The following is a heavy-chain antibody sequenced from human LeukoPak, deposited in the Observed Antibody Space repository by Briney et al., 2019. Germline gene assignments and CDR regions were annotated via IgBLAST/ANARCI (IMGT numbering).Heavy chain of an antibody. CDR2: ISYDGSNK. CDR3: ARRMYYYDSSGYYYPYFDY. CDR1: GFTFSSYA. Sequence: PGGSLKLSCAASGFTFSSYAMHWVRQAPGKGLELVAVISYDGSNKYYADSVKGRFTLSRDNSKNTLYLQMNSLRAEDTAVYYCARRMYYYDSSGYYYPYFDYWGQGTLVTVSS. D-gene: IGHD3-22*01. V-gene: IGHV3-30-3*01. J-gene: IGHJ4*02.